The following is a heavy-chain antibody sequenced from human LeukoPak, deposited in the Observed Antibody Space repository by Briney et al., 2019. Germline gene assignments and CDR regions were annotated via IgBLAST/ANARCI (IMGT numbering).Heavy chain of an antibody. D-gene: IGHD4-17*01. CDR1: GGSFSGHY. J-gene: IGHJ4*02. CDR3: ARGQGTVTTH. CDR2: INHSGSA. Sequence: PSETLSLTCAVSGGSFSGHYWTWIRQPPGKGLEWIGEINHSGSANYNPSLKSRVTISLDTSKNQFSLKLSPVTAADTAVYYCARGQGTVTTHWGQGTLVTVSS. V-gene: IGHV4-34*01.